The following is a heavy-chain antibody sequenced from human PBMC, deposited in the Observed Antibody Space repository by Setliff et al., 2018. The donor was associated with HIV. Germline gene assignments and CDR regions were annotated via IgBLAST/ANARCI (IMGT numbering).Heavy chain of an antibody. D-gene: IGHD2-8*01. J-gene: IGHJ6*03. CDR1: GFSFKEYG. CDR2: INWNGGKT. V-gene: IGHV3-20*04. CDR3: ARWGHCTNGGCFPRNENYYYYYVDV. Sequence: GGSLRLSCAASGFSFKEYGFNWVRQAPGKGLEWVSGINWNGGKTAYADSVKGRFTISRDNAKNSLYLQMNSLRAEDTALYYCARWGHCTNGGCFPRNENYYYYYVDVWGKGTTVTVSS.